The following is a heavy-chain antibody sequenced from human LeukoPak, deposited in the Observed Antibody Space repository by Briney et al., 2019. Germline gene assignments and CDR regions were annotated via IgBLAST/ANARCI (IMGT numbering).Heavy chain of an antibody. Sequence: GGSLRLSCAASGFTFRYYWMSWVRQAPGKGLEWVANIKQDGSVKHSVESLKGRFTISRDNGKNTLYLQMNSLRAEDTAVYYCARDERTYQLVASDYYYYGMDVWGQGTVVTVSS. J-gene: IGHJ6*02. CDR3: ARDERTYQLVASDYYYYGMDV. CDR2: IKQDGSVK. V-gene: IGHV3-7*01. CDR1: GFTFRYYW. D-gene: IGHD2-2*01.